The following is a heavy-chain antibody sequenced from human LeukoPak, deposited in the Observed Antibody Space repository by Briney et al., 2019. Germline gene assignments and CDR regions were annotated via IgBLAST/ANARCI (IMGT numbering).Heavy chain of an antibody. V-gene: IGHV4-34*01. D-gene: IGHD3-10*01. CDR2: INHSGST. Sequence: SETLSLTCTVSGASISGSGYYWSWIRQPPGKGLEWIGEINHSGSTNYNPSLKSRVTISVDTSKNQFSLKLSSVTAADTAVYYCARVLRYYGSGYNWFDPWGQGTLVTVSS. CDR3: ARVLRYYGSGYNWFDP. J-gene: IGHJ5*02. CDR1: GASISGSGYY.